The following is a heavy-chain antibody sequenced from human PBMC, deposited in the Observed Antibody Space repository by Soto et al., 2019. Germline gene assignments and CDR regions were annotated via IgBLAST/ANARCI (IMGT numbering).Heavy chain of an antibody. Sequence: GESLKISCKGSGYSFTNYWIGWVRQMPGKGLEWMGVIDPGDSDIRYGPSFQGQVTISADKSISTAYLQWSSLKASDTAMYYCARQAATLTPYYALDVWGQGTTVTVSS. J-gene: IGHJ6*02. CDR2: IDPGDSDI. CDR3: ARQAATLTPYYALDV. D-gene: IGHD2-15*01. V-gene: IGHV5-51*01. CDR1: GYSFTNYW.